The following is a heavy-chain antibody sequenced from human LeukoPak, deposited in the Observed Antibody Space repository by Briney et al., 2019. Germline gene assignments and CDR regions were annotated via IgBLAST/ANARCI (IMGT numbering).Heavy chain of an antibody. V-gene: IGHV1-46*01. CDR2: INPSGGST. D-gene: IGHD3-22*01. Sequence: ASVKVSCKASGYTFTSYYMHWVRQAPGQGLEWMGIINPSGGSTSYAQKFQGRVTMTRDMSTSTVYMELSSLRSEDTAVYYCARDRSITMIRDWGQGTLVTVSS. J-gene: IGHJ4*02. CDR1: GYTFTSYY. CDR3: ARDRSITMIRD.